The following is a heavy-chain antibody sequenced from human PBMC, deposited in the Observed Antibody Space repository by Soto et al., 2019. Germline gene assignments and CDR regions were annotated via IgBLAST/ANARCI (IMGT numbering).Heavy chain of an antibody. D-gene: IGHD5-18*01. V-gene: IGHV3-11*01. CDR2: IGPYGNTI. J-gene: IGHJ5*02. CDR1: RFSFEDYF. CDR3: ARDDYTYGVS. Sequence: QVHLVESGGGLVKSGDSLRLSCAASRFSFEDYFMSWIRQAPGKGLEWISYIGPYGNTIYYADSVKGRFVISRDDTTNTLYLQMDSLRAGDTAVYYCARDDYTYGVSWGQGTLVTVSS.